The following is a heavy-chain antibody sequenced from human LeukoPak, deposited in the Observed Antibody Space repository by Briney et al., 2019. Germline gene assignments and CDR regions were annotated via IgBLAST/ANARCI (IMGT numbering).Heavy chain of an antibody. J-gene: IGHJ3*02. D-gene: IGHD3-3*01. CDR1: GFTFDDYA. CDR2: ISWNSGSI. V-gene: IGHV3-9*01. Sequence: GGSLRLSCAASGFTFDDYAMHWVRHGPGKGLEWVSGISWNSGSIGYADSVKGRFTISRDNAKNSLYLQMNSLRAEDTAVYYCARGSRFGVVGRDAFDIWGQGTVVTVSS. CDR3: ARGSRFGVVGRDAFDI.